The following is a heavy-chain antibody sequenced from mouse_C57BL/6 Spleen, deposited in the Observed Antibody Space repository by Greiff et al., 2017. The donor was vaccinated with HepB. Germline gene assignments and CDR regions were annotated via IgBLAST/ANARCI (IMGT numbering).Heavy chain of an antibody. CDR1: GFNIKNTY. CDR2: IDPANGNT. D-gene: IGHD2-4*01. Sequence: VQLKESVAELVRPGASVKLSCTASGFNIKNTYMHWVKQRPEQGLEWIGRIDPANGNTKYAPKFKGKATITADTSSNTAYLQLSSLTSEDTAIYYCASIYYEYDDAMDYWGQGTSVTVSS. J-gene: IGHJ4*01. V-gene: IGHV14-3*01. CDR3: ASIYYEYDDAMDY.